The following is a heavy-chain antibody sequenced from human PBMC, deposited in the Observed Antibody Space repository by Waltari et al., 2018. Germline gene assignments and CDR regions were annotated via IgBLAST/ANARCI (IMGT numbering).Heavy chain of an antibody. CDR3: ARDDGAVAGTEL. Sequence: QVQLVQSGAEVKKPGASVKVSCKASGYTFTGYYMHWVRQAPGQGLEWMGRINPNSGGTNYAQKCQGRVTMTRDTSISTAYMELSRLRSDDTAVYYCARDDGAVAGTELWGQGTLVTVSS. CDR1: GYTFTGYY. J-gene: IGHJ4*02. V-gene: IGHV1-2*06. CDR2: INPNSGGT. D-gene: IGHD6-19*01.